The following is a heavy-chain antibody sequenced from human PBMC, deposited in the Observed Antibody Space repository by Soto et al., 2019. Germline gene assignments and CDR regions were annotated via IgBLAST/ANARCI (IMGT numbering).Heavy chain of an antibody. J-gene: IGHJ4*02. V-gene: IGHV4-39*07. Sequence: SETLSLTCTVSGGSISSSSYYWGWIRQPPGKGLEWIGSIYYSGSTNYNPSLKSRVTISADTSKNQFSLKLSSVTAADTAVYYCAGSMVRGVIITLDYWGQGTLVTVSS. CDR3: AGSMVRGVIITLDY. CDR1: GGSISSSSYY. D-gene: IGHD3-10*01. CDR2: IYYSGST.